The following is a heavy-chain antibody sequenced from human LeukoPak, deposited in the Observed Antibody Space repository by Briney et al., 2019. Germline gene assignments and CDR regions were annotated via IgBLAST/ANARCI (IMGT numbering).Heavy chain of an antibody. CDR3: ASGSSSWYDYYYYGMDV. CDR1: GYTLTSYA. Sequence: GASVKVSCKASGYTLTSYAMHWVRQAPGQRLEWMGWINAGNGNTKYSQKFQGRVTITRDTSASTAYMELSSLRSEDTAVYYCASGSSSWYDYYYYGMDVWGQGTTVTVSS. J-gene: IGHJ6*02. D-gene: IGHD6-13*01. CDR2: INAGNGNT. V-gene: IGHV1-3*01.